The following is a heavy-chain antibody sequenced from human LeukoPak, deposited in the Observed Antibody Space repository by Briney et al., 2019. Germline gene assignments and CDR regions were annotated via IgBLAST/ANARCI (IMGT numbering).Heavy chain of an antibody. V-gene: IGHV4-61*01. Sequence: SETLSLTCTVSGGSISNTSYYWSWLRQPPGTGLEWIGYIYYSGSTNYNPSLKSRVTISVDTSKNQFSLKLSSVTAADTAVYYCARVQAAQYGSGSYLPDYWGQGTLVTVSS. CDR2: IYYSGST. CDR1: GGSISNTSYY. J-gene: IGHJ4*02. CDR3: ARVQAAQYGSGSYLPDY. D-gene: IGHD3-10*01.